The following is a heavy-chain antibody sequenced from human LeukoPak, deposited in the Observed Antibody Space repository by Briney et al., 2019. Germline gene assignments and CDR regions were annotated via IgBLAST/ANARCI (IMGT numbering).Heavy chain of an antibody. CDR2: IYYMGNT. D-gene: IGHD6-6*01. J-gene: IGHJ4*02. CDR1: GGSISSYY. Sequence: SETLSLTCTVSGGSISSYYWSWVRQPPGKGLEWIGYIYYMGNTKYNPSLKSRVTISLDTSKRQFSLKLNSVTAADTAVYYCARSYSSSSHYYLGYWGPGTLVTVSS. V-gene: IGHV4-59*08. CDR3: ARSYSSSSHYYLGY.